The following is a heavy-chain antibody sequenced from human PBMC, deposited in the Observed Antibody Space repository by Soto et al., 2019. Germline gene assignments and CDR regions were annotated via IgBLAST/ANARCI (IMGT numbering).Heavy chain of an antibody. CDR3: VKDSPIGEEGSLDY. CDR2: IIPMLDIT. D-gene: IGHD3-10*01. V-gene: IGHV1-69*04. Sequence: SVKVSCKASGGTFSNHIITWVRQAPGQGPEWMGRIIPMLDITNYAQKFQGRVTITADKSTTTAYMEVSSLRPEDTAMYYCVKDSPIGEEGSLDYWGQGTLV. CDR1: GGTFSNHI. J-gene: IGHJ4*02.